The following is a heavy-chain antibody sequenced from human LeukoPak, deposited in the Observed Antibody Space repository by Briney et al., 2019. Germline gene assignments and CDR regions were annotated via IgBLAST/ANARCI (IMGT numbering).Heavy chain of an antibody. CDR2: IYYSGST. CDR3: AAGRMITEVNALDY. CDR1: GGSISSSNYF. D-gene: IGHD3-22*01. Sequence: SETLSLTCTVSGGSISSSNYFWGWIRQPPGKGLEWIGSIYYSGSTYSNPSLKSRVTISVDTSRNQFSLKMNSMTAADTALYYCAAGRMITEVNALDYWGQGTLVTVSS. V-gene: IGHV4-39*07. J-gene: IGHJ4*02.